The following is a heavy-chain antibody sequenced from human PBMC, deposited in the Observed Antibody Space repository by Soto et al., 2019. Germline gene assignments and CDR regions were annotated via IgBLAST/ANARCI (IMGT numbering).Heavy chain of an antibody. Sequence: LSLTCTVSGGSISSYYWSWIRQPPGKGLEWIGYIYYSGSTNYNPSLKSRVTISVDTSKNQFSLKLSSVTAAVTAVYYCARDQDINRACDIQGQETMV. J-gene: IGHJ3*02. CDR3: ARDQDINRACDI. CDR1: GGSISSYY. D-gene: IGHD2-15*01. CDR2: IYYSGST. V-gene: IGHV4-59*01.